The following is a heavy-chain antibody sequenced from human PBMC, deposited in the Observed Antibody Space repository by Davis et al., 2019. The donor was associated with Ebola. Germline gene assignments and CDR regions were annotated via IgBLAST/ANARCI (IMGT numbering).Heavy chain of an antibody. Sequence: PGGSLRLSCAASGFTFSSFTMNWVRQAPGKGLEWVSTISDGGTNTHYADSVKGRFTISRDDSRNTVFLYMDRLRVEDTALYYCARHDLGVHSTAEYWGRGTLVTVSA. D-gene: IGHD3-16*01. CDR2: ISDGGTNT. J-gene: IGHJ4*02. CDR3: ARHDLGVHSTAEY. CDR1: GFTFSSFT. V-gene: IGHV3-23*01.